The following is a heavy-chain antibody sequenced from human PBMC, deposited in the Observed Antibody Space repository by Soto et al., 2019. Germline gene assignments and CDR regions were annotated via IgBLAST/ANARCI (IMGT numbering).Heavy chain of an antibody. D-gene: IGHD2-15*01. CDR3: ARELGGSWYNWFDP. CDR1: GFTVSSNS. CDR2: LHSDVST. Sequence: EMQLVQSGGGLIQPGGSLRLSCAVSGFTVSSNSITWFRQAPGQGLEWVSVLHSDVSTYYVDSVKGRFVISRDNSKNTVYLQMNSLRAEDTAIYYCARELGGSWYNWFDPWGQGTLVTVSS. V-gene: IGHV3-53*01. J-gene: IGHJ5*02.